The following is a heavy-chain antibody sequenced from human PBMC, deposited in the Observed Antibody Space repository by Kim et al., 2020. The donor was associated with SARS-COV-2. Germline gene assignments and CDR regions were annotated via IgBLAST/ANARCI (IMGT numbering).Heavy chain of an antibody. V-gene: IGHV5-10-1*01. D-gene: IGHD6-6*01. Sequence: SPSFQGHVTISADKSISTAYLQWSSLKASDTAMYYCARQGDSSSAEYFQHWGQGTLVTVSS. J-gene: IGHJ1*01. CDR3: ARQGDSSSAEYFQH.